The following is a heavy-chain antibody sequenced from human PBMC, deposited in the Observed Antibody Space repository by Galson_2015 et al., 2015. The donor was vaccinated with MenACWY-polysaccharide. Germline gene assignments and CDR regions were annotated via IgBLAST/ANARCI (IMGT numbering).Heavy chain of an antibody. CDR3: ARSPGRIPRYGMDV. V-gene: IGHV4-59*01. J-gene: IGHJ6*02. D-gene: IGHD3-10*01. CDR2: IYHTGST. CDR1: SGSIGTYY. Sequence: LSLTCTVSSGSIGTYYWSWIRQVPGKGLEWIGYIYHTGSTNYNPSLKSPVTISLDASKNQFSLKVSSVTAADTALYFCARSPGRIPRYGMDVWGRGTTVTVSS.